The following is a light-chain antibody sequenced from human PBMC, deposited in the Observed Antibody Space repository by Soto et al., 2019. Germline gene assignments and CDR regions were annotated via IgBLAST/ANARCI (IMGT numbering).Light chain of an antibody. CDR1: SSDVGSYNL. CDR3: CPYAGSSNYG. J-gene: IGLJ1*01. Sequence: QSSLTQPASVSGSPGQSITISRTGTSSDVGSYNLVSWYQQHPGKAPKLMIYEGNKRPSGVSNRFSGSKSGNTASLTISGLQAEDEADYYCCPYAGSSNYGCGTATKV. CDR2: EGN. V-gene: IGLV2-23*01.